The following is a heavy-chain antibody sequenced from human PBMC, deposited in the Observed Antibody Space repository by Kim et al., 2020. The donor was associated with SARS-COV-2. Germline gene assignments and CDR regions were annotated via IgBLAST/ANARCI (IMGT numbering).Heavy chain of an antibody. J-gene: IGHJ4*02. D-gene: IGHD6-19*01. CDR3: MGWLAPFDY. V-gene: IGHV3-53*01. Sequence: GGSLRLSCAASGFIVSGNYMLWVRQAPGKGLEWVAVIYSSGNTYYADSVKGRFSISRDNSRNTLYLQMNGLRADDTAVYYCMGWLAPFDYWGQGTLVTVSS. CDR1: GFIVSGNY. CDR2: IYSSGNT.